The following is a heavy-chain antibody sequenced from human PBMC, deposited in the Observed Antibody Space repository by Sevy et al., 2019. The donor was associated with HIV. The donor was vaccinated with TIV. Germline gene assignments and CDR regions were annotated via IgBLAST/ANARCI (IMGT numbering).Heavy chain of an antibody. CDR2: ISAYNGNT. CDR3: ARVGYCSSTSCYTLISYYYYYGMDV. Sequence: ASVKVSCKASGYTFTSYGIIWVRQAPGQGLEWMGWISAYNGNTNYAQKLQGRVTMTTDTSTSTAYMELRSLRSDDTAVYYCARVGYCSSTSCYTLISYYYYYGMDVWGQGTTVTVSS. V-gene: IGHV1-18*01. J-gene: IGHJ6*02. D-gene: IGHD2-2*02. CDR1: GYTFTSYG.